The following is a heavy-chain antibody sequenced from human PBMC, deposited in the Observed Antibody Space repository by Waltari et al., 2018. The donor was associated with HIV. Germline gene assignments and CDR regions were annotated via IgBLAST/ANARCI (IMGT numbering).Heavy chain of an antibody. CDR3: VKEHQYSHTWYSYYGMDV. Sequence: EVQLLESGGGLVQPGGSLRLSCSASGFTFSHYAISLARQAPGKGLEWVSAISGSAYSTYYAESVKGRFTISRDNSKNKLYLQMNSLRAEDTAVYFCVKEHQYSHTWYSYYGMDVWGQGTTVTVSS. D-gene: IGHD6-13*01. V-gene: IGHV3-23*01. CDR1: GFTFSHYA. J-gene: IGHJ6*02. CDR2: ISGSAYST.